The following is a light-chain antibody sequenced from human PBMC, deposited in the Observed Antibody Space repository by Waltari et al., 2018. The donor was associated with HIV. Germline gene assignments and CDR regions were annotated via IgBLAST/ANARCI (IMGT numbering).Light chain of an antibody. V-gene: IGKV1-33*01. CDR1: QDISNY. Sequence: DIQMTQSPSSLSASVGDRVTITCQASQDISNYLNWYQQRPGKAPKLLIYDASNLETGVPSRFSGSGSGTEFIFTISSLQPEDIAAYYCQQYDHLPPTFGQGTKLEIK. CDR3: QQYDHLPPT. CDR2: DAS. J-gene: IGKJ2*01.